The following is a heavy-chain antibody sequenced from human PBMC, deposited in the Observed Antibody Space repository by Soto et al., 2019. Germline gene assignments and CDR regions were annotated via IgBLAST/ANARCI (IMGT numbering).Heavy chain of an antibody. J-gene: IGHJ4*02. CDR3: AREARGGYDYGDYYSDY. Sequence: SETLSLTCTVSGGSISSGGYYWSWIRQHPGKGLEWIGYIYYSGSTYYNPSLKSRVTISVDTSKNQFSLKLSSVTAADTAVYYCAREARGGYDYGDYYSDYWGQGTLVTVSS. V-gene: IGHV4-31*03. D-gene: IGHD4-17*01. CDR2: IYYSGST. CDR1: GGSISSGGYY.